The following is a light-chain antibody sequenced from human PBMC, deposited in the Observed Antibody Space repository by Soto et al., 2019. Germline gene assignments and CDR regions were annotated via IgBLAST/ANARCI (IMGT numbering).Light chain of an antibody. CDR2: KAS. CDR3: QQYNDSFPYT. Sequence: EIQTTQSPSTLSTSVGDRVTITCRASQSISSWLAWYQQKPGTAPKLLIYKASTLESGVPSRFSGIRSGTEFTLSVSSLQPDDFATYYCQQYNDSFPYTFGQGTKLEIK. J-gene: IGKJ2*01. CDR1: QSISSW. V-gene: IGKV1-5*03.